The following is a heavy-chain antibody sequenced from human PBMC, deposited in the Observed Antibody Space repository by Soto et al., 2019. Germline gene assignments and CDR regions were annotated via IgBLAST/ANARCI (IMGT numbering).Heavy chain of an antibody. Sequence: PSETLSLTCTVCGGSVSSGSYYWSWIRQPPGKGLEWIGYIYYSGSTNYNPSLKSRVTISVDTSKNQFSLKLSSVTAADTAVYYCARVGYYYYGMDVWGQGTTVTVSS. CDR1: GGSVSSGSYY. J-gene: IGHJ6*02. D-gene: IGHD3-10*01. V-gene: IGHV4-61*01. CDR3: ARVGYYYYGMDV. CDR2: IYYSGST.